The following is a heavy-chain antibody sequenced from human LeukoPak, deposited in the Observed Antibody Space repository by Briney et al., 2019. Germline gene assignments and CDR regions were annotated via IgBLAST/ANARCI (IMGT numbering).Heavy chain of an antibody. V-gene: IGHV1-8*01. Sequence: ASVKVSCKASGYTFTSYDINWVRQATGQGLEWMGWMNPNSGNTGYAQKFQGRVTMTRDTSISTAYMELSRLRSDDTAVYYCARVPWYYDSSGYYFDYWGQGTLVTVSS. D-gene: IGHD3-22*01. J-gene: IGHJ4*02. CDR3: ARVPWYYDSSGYYFDY. CDR1: GYTFTSYD. CDR2: MNPNSGNT.